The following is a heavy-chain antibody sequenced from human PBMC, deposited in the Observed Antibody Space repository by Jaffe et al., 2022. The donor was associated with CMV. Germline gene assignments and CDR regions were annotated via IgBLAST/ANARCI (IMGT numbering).Heavy chain of an antibody. D-gene: IGHD3-22*01. CDR2: IWYDGSNK. J-gene: IGHJ4*02. Sequence: QVQLVESGGGVVQPGRSLRLSCAASGFTFSSYGMHWVRQAPGKGLEWVAVIWYDGSNKYYADSVKGRFTISRDNSKNTLYLQMNSLRAEDTAVYYCARDARITMIVVVSGGIDYWGQGTLVTVSS. CDR1: GFTFSSYG. CDR3: ARDARITMIVVVSGGIDY. V-gene: IGHV3-33*01.